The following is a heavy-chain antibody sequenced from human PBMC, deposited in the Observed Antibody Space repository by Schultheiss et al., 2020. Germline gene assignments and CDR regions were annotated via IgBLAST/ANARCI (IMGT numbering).Heavy chain of an antibody. Sequence: GGSLRLSCAASGFTFSSYWMHWVRQAPGKGLEWVSTISGSGVSTYYADSVKGRFTISRDNAKNSLYLQVNSLRAEDTAVYYCARARGSWFDPWGQGTLVTVSS. CDR3: ARARGSWFDP. J-gene: IGHJ5*02. V-gene: IGHV3-21*01. CDR2: ISGSGVST. D-gene: IGHD3-10*01. CDR1: GFTFSSYW.